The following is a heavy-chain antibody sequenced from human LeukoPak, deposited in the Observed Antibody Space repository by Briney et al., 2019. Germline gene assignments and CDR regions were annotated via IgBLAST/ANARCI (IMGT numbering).Heavy chain of an antibody. J-gene: IGHJ4*02. CDR2: IGAYNGNT. CDR3: AREGKLPTSKPDY. V-gene: IGHV1-18*01. CDR1: GGTFSSYA. D-gene: IGHD4-23*01. Sequence: ASVKVSCKASGGTFSSYAISWVRQATGQGLEWMGWIGAYNGNTNYAQKLQGRVTMTTDTSTSTAYMELRSLRSGDTAVYYCAREGKLPTSKPDYWGQGTLVTVSS.